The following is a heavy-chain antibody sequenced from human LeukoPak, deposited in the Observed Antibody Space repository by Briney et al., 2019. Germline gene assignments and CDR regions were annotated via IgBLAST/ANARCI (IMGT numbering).Heavy chain of an antibody. V-gene: IGHV3-23*01. J-gene: IGHJ5*02. CDR3: AKGLGLSLAYNWFDP. D-gene: IGHD3-16*02. Sequence: GGSLRLSCAASGFTFSSYAMSWVRQAPGKGLEWVSAISGSGGSTYYADSVKGRFTISRDNSKNTLYLQMNSLRAEDTAVYYCAKGLGLSLAYNWFDPWGQGTLLTVSS. CDR1: GFTFSSYA. CDR2: ISGSGGST.